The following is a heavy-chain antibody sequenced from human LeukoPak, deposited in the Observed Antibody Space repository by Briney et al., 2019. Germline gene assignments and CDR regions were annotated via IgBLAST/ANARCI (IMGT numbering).Heavy chain of an antibody. V-gene: IGHV3-21*01. Sequence: PGGSLRLSCAASGFSFSVSWMSWVRQAPGKGLEWVSSISSSSSYIYYADSVKGRFTISRDNAKNSLYLQMNSLRAEDTAVYYCARFAVTGYSYYYYYYMDVWGKGTTVTISS. CDR1: GFSFSVSW. CDR2: ISSSSSYI. J-gene: IGHJ6*03. D-gene: IGHD3-9*01. CDR3: ARFAVTGYSYYYYYYMDV.